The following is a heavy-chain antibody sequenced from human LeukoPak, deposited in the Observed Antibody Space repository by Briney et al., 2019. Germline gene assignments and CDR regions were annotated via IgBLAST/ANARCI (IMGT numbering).Heavy chain of an antibody. D-gene: IGHD2-2*02. J-gene: IGHJ3*02. CDR2: ISSSGSTI. CDR1: GFTFSDYY. Sequence: GGSLRLSCAASGFTFSDYYMSWIRQAPGKGLEWVSYISSSGSTIYYADSVKGRFTISRDNAKNSLYLQMNSLRAEDTAVCYCARDGSDGYCSSTSCYTTGAFDIWGQGTMVTVSS. V-gene: IGHV3-11*04. CDR3: ARDGSDGYCSSTSCYTTGAFDI.